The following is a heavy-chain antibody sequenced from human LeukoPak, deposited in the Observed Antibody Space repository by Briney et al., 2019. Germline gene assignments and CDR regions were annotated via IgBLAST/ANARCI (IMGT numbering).Heavy chain of an antibody. J-gene: IGHJ4*02. V-gene: IGHV3-43*01. CDR3: AKGKPQQQFDY. Sequence: GGSLRLSCAASGFAFDDYTMHWVRQAPGKGLDWVSLISWDGGSTYYADSVKGRFTIARDNSKNSLYLQMNSLRTEDTALYYCAKGKPQQQFDYWGQGTLVTVSS. CDR1: GFAFDDYT. CDR2: ISWDGGST. D-gene: IGHD6-13*01.